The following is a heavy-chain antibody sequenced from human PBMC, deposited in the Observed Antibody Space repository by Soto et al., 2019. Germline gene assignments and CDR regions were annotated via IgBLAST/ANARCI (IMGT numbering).Heavy chain of an antibody. CDR3: AKDRVSDYYDSSGYLYYYYGMDV. D-gene: IGHD3-22*01. V-gene: IGHV3-72*01. CDR2: SKNKADSYIT. Sequence: PGGSLRLSCAASGFTFSNYYMDWVRQAPGKGLEWVGRSKNKADSYITEYAASVKGRFSISRDASKNLLYLQMNSLKTEDTAVYYCAKDRVSDYYDSSGYLYYYYGMDVWGQGT. CDR1: GFTFSNYY. J-gene: IGHJ6*02.